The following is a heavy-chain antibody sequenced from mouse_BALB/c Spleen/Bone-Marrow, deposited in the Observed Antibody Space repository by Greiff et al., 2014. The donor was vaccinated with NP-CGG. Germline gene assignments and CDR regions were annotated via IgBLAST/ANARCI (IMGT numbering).Heavy chain of an antibody. CDR2: IDPANGNT. D-gene: IGHD1-1*01. CDR1: GFNIKDTY. V-gene: IGHV14-3*02. CDR3: ANYYYGSSLFAY. Sequence: EVQLQQSGAELVKPGVSVKLSCTASGFNIKDTYMHWVKQRPEQGLEWIGRIDPANGNTKYDPKFQGKATITADTSSNTAYLQLSSLTSEDTAVYYCANYYYGSSLFAYRGQGTLVTVSA. J-gene: IGHJ3*01.